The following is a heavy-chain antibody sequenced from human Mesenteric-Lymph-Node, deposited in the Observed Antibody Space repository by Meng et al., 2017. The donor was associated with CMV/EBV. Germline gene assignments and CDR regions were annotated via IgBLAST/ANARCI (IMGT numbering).Heavy chain of an antibody. Sequence: GESLKISCAASGFTFDDYAMTWVRQAPGKGLEWVANIKPDGGEKYYVDSVKGRFTISRDNAKNSLYLQMNSLRAEDTAVYYCARVGYSSGWRSYYYYGMDVWGQGTTVTVSS. CDR2: IKPDGGEK. J-gene: IGHJ6*02. D-gene: IGHD6-19*01. V-gene: IGHV3-7*01. CDR3: ARVGYSSGWRSYYYYGMDV. CDR1: GFTFDDYA.